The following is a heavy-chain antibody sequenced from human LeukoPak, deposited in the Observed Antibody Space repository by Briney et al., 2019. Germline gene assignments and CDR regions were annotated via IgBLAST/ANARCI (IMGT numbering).Heavy chain of an antibody. CDR2: ISGSSENT. V-gene: IGHV3-23*01. CDR3: ARDVGPTPFFDY. J-gene: IGHJ4*02. Sequence: GGSLRLSCATSGYTFNLFAMSWVRQAPGKGLEWVSTISGSSENTHYPDSVRGRFTIPRDNFKNTLYLQINGLRAEDTAVYYCARDVGPTPFFDYWGRGTLVTVSS. CDR1: GYTFNLFA. D-gene: IGHD4-11*01.